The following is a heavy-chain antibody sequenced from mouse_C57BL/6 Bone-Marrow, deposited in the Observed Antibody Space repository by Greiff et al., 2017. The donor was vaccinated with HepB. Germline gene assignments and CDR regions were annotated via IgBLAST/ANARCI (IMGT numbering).Heavy chain of an antibody. CDR1: GCTFTSYW. V-gene: IGHV1-7*01. CDR3: ASGDGNYFFAY. D-gene: IGHD2-1*01. CDR2: INPSSGYT. J-gene: IGHJ3*01. Sequence: LVESGAELAKPGASVKLSCKASGCTFTSYWMHWVKQRPGQGLEWIGYINPSSGYTKYNQKFKDKATLTADTSSSTAYMQLSSLTYEDSAVYYCASGDGNYFFAYWGQGTLVTVSA.